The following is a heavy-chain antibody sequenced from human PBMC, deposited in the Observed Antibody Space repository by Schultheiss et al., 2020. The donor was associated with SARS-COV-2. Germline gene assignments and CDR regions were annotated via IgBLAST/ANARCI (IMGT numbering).Heavy chain of an antibody. CDR1: GGTFSSYA. V-gene: IGHV1-69*13. D-gene: IGHD5-12*01. CDR3: ASGGSGYVQLDP. CDR2: ISAYNGNT. Sequence: SVKVSCKASGGTFSSYAISWVRQAPGQGLEWMGWISAYNGNTNYAQKLQGRVTITADESTSTAYMELSSLRSEDTAVYYCASGGSGYVQLDPWGQGTLVTVSS. J-gene: IGHJ5*02.